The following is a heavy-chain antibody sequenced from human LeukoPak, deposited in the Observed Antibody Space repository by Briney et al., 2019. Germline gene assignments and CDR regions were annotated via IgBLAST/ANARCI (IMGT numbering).Heavy chain of an antibody. CDR2: INHSGST. J-gene: IGHJ4*02. D-gene: IGHD3-22*01. V-gene: IGHV4-34*01. CDR1: GGSFSGYY. Sequence: SETLSLTCAVYGGSFSGYYWSWIRQPPGKGLEWIGGINHSGSTNYNPSLKSRVTISVDTSKNQFSLKLSSVTAADTAVYYCARVGDYYDSSGYENQYWGQGTLVTVSS. CDR3: ARVGDYYDSSGYENQY.